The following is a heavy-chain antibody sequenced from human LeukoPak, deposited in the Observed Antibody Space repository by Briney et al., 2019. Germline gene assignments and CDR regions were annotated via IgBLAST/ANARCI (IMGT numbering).Heavy chain of an antibody. J-gene: IGHJ5*02. V-gene: IGHV4-4*07. CDR2: IYVTGST. Sequence: SEALSLTCTVSGASISSYYWSWIRQPAGKALEWIGRIYVTGSTAYNPSLESRVTMSLDTSKNHFSLKLRSVTAADTAVYYCARDSGTTGEVKFDPWGQGTLVTVSS. D-gene: IGHD1-7*01. CDR3: ARDSGTTGEVKFDP. CDR1: GASISSYY.